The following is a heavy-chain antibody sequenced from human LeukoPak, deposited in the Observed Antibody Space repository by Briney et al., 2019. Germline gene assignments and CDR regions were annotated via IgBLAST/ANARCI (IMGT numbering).Heavy chain of an antibody. D-gene: IGHD3-10*01. CDR2: ITWDGGST. Sequence: SGGSLRLSCAASGFTFDDYTMHWVRQAPGKGLEWVSLITWDGGSTYYADSVKGRFTISRENSKNSLYLQMNSLRTEDTALYYCAKGKNTGSYLSHVDYWGQGTLVTVSS. CDR3: AKGKNTGSYLSHVDY. J-gene: IGHJ4*02. CDR1: GFTFDDYT. V-gene: IGHV3-43*01.